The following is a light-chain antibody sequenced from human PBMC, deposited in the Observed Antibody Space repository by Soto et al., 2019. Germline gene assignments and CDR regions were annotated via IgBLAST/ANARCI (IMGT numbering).Light chain of an antibody. CDR2: DVT. CDR1: SSDIGSYNF. V-gene: IGLV2-14*03. Sequence: QSALTQPASVSGSPGQSITISCTGTSSDIGSYNFVSWYQRHPGNPPKLIIFDVTNRPSGVSSRFSGSKSGNTASLTISGLQAEDEADYYCCSYTSTNTLAVFGGGTQLTVL. J-gene: IGLJ2*01. CDR3: CSYTSTNTLAV.